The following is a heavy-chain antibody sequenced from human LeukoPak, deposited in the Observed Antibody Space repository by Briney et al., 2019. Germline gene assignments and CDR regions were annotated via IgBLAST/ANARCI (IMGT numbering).Heavy chain of an antibody. J-gene: IGHJ4*02. D-gene: IGHD3-10*01. CDR2: IYTGGST. V-gene: IGHV3-53*01. CDR1: GFSFSDCA. Sequence: GGSLRLSCAASGFSFSDCAMSWVRQAPGKGLEWVSVIYTGGSTYYADSVKGRFTISRDNSENTLYLQMNSQRADDTAVYYCAREGPMVLGGHYFDYWAQETLVTVSS. CDR3: AREGPMVLGGHYFDY.